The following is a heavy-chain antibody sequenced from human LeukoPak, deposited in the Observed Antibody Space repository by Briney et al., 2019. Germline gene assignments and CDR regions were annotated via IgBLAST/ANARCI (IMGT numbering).Heavy chain of an antibody. CDR2: SYYSGSA. J-gene: IGHJ4*02. D-gene: IGHD3-10*01. V-gene: IGHV4-59*08. CDR3: ASTYYYASVTYHRPFDY. Sequence: SETLSLTCTVSGVSIRSYYWSWIRQPPGKGLEWIGYSYYSGSANYNPSLKSRVTISVDTSKSQFSLKLTSVTAADTAVYYCASTYYYASVTYHRPFDYWGQGTLVTVSS. CDR1: GVSIRSYY.